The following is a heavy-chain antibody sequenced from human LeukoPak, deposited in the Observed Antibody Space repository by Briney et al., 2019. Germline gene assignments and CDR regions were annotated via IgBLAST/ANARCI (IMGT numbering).Heavy chain of an antibody. V-gene: IGHV3-23*01. CDR1: GFTFSSYA. Sequence: GGSLRLSCAASGFTFSSYAMSWVRQAPGKGLEWVSAISGSGGSTYYADSVKGRFAISRDNSKNTLYLQMNSLRAEDTAVYYCAKVGIAVNWFDPWGQGTLVTVSS. CDR3: AKVGIAVNWFDP. CDR2: ISGSGGST. J-gene: IGHJ5*02.